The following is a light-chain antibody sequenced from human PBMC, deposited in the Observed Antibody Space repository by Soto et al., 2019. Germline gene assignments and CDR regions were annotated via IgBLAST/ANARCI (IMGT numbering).Light chain of an antibody. CDR1: RSFASSY. CDR2: AAS. J-gene: IGKJ2*01. CDR3: QQYGASPPYT. V-gene: IGKV3-20*01. Sequence: IALTKSPGTLSLSPGARATLSGIALRSFASSYLAWYQHKPGQAPRLLIYAASIRATGVPDRFSGSGSGTDFTLTISRLEPEDSAVYYCQQYGASPPYTFGQGTKVDI.